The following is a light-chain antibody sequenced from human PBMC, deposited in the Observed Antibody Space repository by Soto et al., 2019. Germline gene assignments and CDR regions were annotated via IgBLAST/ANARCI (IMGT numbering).Light chain of an antibody. CDR3: QAWDSSTGV. CDR1: TLGDKY. Sequence: SYELTQPPSVSVSPGQTASITCSGDTLGDKYGCWYQHKPGQSPVLVIHDTNKRPSGIPERFSGSNTGNTVTLTISGTQAMDEADYYCQAWDSSTGVFGGGTKLTVL. J-gene: IGLJ2*01. V-gene: IGLV3-1*01. CDR2: DTN.